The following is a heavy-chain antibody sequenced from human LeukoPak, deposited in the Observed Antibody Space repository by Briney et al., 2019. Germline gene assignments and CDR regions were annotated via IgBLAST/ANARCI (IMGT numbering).Heavy chain of an antibody. J-gene: IGHJ6*02. Sequence: GGSLRLSCAASGFTFSSYWMSWVRQAPGKGLEWVANIKQDGSEKYYVDSVKGRFTISRDSAKNSLYLQMNSLRAEDTAVYYCARDLGYCSSTSCSYYYGMDVWGQGTTVTVSS. D-gene: IGHD2-2*01. CDR1: GFTFSSYW. V-gene: IGHV3-7*01. CDR2: IKQDGSEK. CDR3: ARDLGYCSSTSCSYYYGMDV.